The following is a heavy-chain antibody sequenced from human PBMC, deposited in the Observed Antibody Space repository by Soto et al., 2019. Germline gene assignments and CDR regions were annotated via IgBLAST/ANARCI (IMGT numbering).Heavy chain of an antibody. V-gene: IGHV4-59*01. CDR3: ARTLVYYAYMFDP. D-gene: IGHD2-8*01. CDR2: IYYSGST. Sequence: SETLSLTCTVSGGSISSYYWSWIRQPPGKGLEWIGYIYYSGSTNYNPSLKSRVTISVDTSKNQFSLKLSSVTAADTAVYYCARTLVYYAYMFDPWGQGTLVTVSS. CDR1: GGSISSYY. J-gene: IGHJ5*02.